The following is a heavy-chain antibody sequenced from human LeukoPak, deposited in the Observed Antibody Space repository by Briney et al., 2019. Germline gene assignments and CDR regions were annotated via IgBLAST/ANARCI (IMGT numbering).Heavy chain of an antibody. CDR1: GYTFTSYD. J-gene: IGHJ1*01. Sequence: SVKVSCKASGYTFTSYDINWVRQATGQGLGWMGWMNPNSGNTGYAQKFQGRVTMTRNTSISTAYMELSSLRSEDTAVYYCATYYFDSSGYYKYFQHWGQGTLVTVSS. V-gene: IGHV1-8*01. D-gene: IGHD3-22*01. CDR2: MNPNSGNT. CDR3: ATYYFDSSGYYKYFQH.